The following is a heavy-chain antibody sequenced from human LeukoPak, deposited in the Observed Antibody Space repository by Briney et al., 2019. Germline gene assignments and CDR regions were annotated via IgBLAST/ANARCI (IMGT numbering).Heavy chain of an antibody. V-gene: IGHV3-30*01. CDR1: GFTFSSYA. Sequence: QSGGSLRLSCAASGFTFSSYAMHWVRQAPGKGLEWVAVISYDGSNKYYADSVKGRFTISRDNSKNTLYLQMNSLRAEDTAVYCCARSRGIVRHYYYYYMDVWGKGTTVTVSS. D-gene: IGHD2/OR15-2a*01. CDR2: ISYDGSNK. CDR3: ARSRGIVRHYYYYYMDV. J-gene: IGHJ6*03.